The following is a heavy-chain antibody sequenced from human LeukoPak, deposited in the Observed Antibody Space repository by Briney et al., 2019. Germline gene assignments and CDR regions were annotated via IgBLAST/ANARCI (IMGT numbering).Heavy chain of an antibody. CDR2: ISGSGGST. CDR3: ARLSYYDILTGLFWFDP. Sequence: GGSLRLPCAASGFTFSSHAMSWVRQAPGKGLEWVSAISGSGGSTYYADSVKGRFTISRDKSKNTLYLQMNSLRAEDTAVYYCARLSYYDILTGLFWFDPWGQGTLVTVSS. V-gene: IGHV3-23*01. J-gene: IGHJ5*02. D-gene: IGHD3-9*01. CDR1: GFTFSSHA.